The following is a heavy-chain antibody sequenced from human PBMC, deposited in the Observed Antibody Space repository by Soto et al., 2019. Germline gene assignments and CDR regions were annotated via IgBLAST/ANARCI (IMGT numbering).Heavy chain of an antibody. CDR1: GGSISSSSYY. Sequence: SETLSLTCTVSGGSISSSSYYWGWIRQPPGKGLEWIGSIYYSGSTYYNPSLKSRVTISVDTSKNQFSLKLSSVTAADTAVYYCARFAFFKYCSGGSCPLYYFDYWGQGTLVTVSS. CDR3: ARFAFFKYCSGGSCPLYYFDY. CDR2: IYYSGST. V-gene: IGHV4-39*01. D-gene: IGHD2-15*01. J-gene: IGHJ4*02.